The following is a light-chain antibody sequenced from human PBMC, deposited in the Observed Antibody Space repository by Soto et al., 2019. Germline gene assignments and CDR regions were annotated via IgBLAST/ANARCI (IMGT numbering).Light chain of an antibody. J-gene: IGKJ2*01. V-gene: IGKV3-15*01. Sequence: EIVMTQSPATLSVSPGERATLSCRASQSVSSNLAWYQQKPGQAPRLLIYGASTRATGIPARFSGSGSGTDFPLTISSLQSEDFAFYYCQQYNNWPLMYTFGRGTKREIK. CDR3: QQYNNWPLMYT. CDR2: GAS. CDR1: QSVSSN.